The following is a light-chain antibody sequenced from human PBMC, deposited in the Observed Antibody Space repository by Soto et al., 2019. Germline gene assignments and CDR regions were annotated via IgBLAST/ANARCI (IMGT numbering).Light chain of an antibody. Sequence: EIVLPQSPSTLSLSPGERSTLSCMASQSISYYLAWYQQKPGQTPRLLIYDASNRATGIPARFSGSGSGTDFTLTISSLQPEDFATYYCQQPKSLPRTFGRGTKV. CDR2: DAS. J-gene: IGKJ4*01. V-gene: IGKV3-11*01. CDR1: QSISYY. CDR3: QQPKSLPRT.